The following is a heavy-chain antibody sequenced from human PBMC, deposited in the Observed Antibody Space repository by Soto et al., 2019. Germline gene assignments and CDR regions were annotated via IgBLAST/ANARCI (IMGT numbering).Heavy chain of an antibody. CDR2: ISNYNGNT. CDR1: GDTFTSYG. J-gene: IGHJ4*02. Sequence: GASAKVSCKASGDTFTSYGISWVRQAPGQGLEWMGWISNYNGNTNYAQKFQGRVTITTDTSTSTAYMELRSLRSDDTAVYYCARDRSSNDYWGQGTLVTVSS. V-gene: IGHV1-18*01. CDR3: ARDRSSNDY. D-gene: IGHD2-2*01.